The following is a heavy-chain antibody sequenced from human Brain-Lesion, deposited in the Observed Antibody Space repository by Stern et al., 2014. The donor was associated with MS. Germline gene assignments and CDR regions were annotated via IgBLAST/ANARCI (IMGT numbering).Heavy chain of an antibody. J-gene: IGHJ4*02. CDR1: GNSFTHFY. Sequence: QVQLVQSGAEVKNPGASVRVSCEASGNSFTHFYIHWVRHAPGQGLEWMGRINHNSGGTKFAQKFQGWGTITRDTAMTTAYMEVTSLTSDDTAVYYCARGGRYXXXXWGQGTLVTVSS. V-gene: IGHV1-2*04. D-gene: IGHD1-26*01. CDR3: ARGGRYXXXX. CDR2: INHNSGGT.